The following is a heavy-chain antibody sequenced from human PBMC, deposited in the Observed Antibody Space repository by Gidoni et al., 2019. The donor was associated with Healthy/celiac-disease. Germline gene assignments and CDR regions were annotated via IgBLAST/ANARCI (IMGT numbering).Heavy chain of an antibody. CDR3: ARDYGVDIVATEAPDY. V-gene: IGHV3-33*01. D-gene: IGHD5-12*01. J-gene: IGHJ4*02. CDR2: IWYDGSNK. Sequence: QVQLVESGGGVVQPGRSLRLSCAASGFTFSSYGMHWVRQAPGKGLEWVAVIWYDGSNKYYADAVKGRFTISRDNSKNTLYLQMNSLRAEDTAVYYCARDYGVDIVATEAPDYWGQGTLVTVSS. CDR1: GFTFSSYG.